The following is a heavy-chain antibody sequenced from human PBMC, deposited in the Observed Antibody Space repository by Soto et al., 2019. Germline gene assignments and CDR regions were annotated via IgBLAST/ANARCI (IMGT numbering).Heavy chain of an antibody. CDR2: ISGSGGST. CDR1: GFTFSSYA. D-gene: IGHD5-18*01. CDR3: AKSRGDTDTWEDY. Sequence: GGSLRLSCAASGFTFSSYAMSLVRQAPGKGLEWVSAISGSGGSTYYADSVKGRFTISRDNSKNTLYLQMNSLRAEDTAVYYCAKSRGDTDTWEDYWGQGTLVTVSS. V-gene: IGHV3-23*01. J-gene: IGHJ4*02.